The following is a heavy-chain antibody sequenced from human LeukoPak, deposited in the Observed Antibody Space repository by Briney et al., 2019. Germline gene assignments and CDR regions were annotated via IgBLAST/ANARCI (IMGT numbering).Heavy chain of an antibody. CDR1: GFTFSSYS. Sequence: PGGSLRLSCAASGFTFSSYSMNWVRQAPGKGLEWDSYISSSSSTIYYADSVKGRFTISRDNAKNSLYLQMNSLRAEDTAVYYCARDLWVPHYYYYMDVWGKGTTVTVSS. V-gene: IGHV3-48*01. D-gene: IGHD1-1*01. CDR3: ARDLWVPHYYYYMDV. CDR2: ISSSSSTI. J-gene: IGHJ6*03.